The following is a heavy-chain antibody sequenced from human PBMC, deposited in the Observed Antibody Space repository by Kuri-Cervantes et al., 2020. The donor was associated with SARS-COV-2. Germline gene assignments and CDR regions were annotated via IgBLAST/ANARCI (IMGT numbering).Heavy chain of an antibody. D-gene: IGHD5-18*01. V-gene: IGHV3-30*18. J-gene: IGHJ4*02. CDR2: ISYDGSNK. CDR3: AKDRNPSWIQAWFDY. CDR1: GFTFSSYG. Sequence: GESLKISCAASGFTFSSYGMHWVRQAPGKGLEWVAAISYDGSNKYYADSVKGRFTISRDNSKNTLYLQMNSLRAEDTAVYYCAKDRNPSWIQAWFDYWGQGTLVTVSS.